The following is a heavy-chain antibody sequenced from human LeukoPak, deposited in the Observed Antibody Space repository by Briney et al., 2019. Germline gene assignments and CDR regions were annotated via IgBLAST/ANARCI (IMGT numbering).Heavy chain of an antibody. CDR3: ARGPFQQVDY. Sequence: GGSLRLSCGASGFTFNRYAMHWVRQAPGKGLEWVAIIWYDGSNKYYGDSVKGRFTISRDNSKNTLYLQMNSLRAEDTAVYYCARGPFQQVDYWGQGTLVTVSS. V-gene: IGHV3-33*01. J-gene: IGHJ4*02. CDR2: IWYDGSNK. D-gene: IGHD6-13*01. CDR1: GFTFNRYA.